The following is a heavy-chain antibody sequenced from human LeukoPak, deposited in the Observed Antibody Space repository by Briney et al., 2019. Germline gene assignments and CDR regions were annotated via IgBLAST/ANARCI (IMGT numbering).Heavy chain of an antibody. CDR3: GRDHVYGGADY. CDR2: ISGDGFTT. CDR1: GFTFDRFA. D-gene: IGHD4-23*01. V-gene: IGHV3-43*02. J-gene: IGHJ4*02. Sequence: GGSLRLSCAASGFTFDRFAMHWVRQAPGKGLEWVSLISGDGFTTYYVDAVKGRFTMSRDNSKNALYLQMKSLRTEDTALYYCGRDHVYGGADYWGQGTLVTVSS.